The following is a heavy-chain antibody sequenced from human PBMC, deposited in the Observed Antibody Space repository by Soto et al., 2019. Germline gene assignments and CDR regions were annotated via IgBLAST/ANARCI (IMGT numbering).Heavy chain of an antibody. CDR2: ISGSGGNT. Sequence: EAQLLESGGGLVQPGGSLRLSCAASGFSFDTYAMSWVRQAPGKGLEWVSSISGSGGNTYYADSVKGRFTISRDNSKSILYLQMTSLRAEDTALYYCAKLGMTTINRDYWGQGTQVTVSS. D-gene: IGHD5-12*01. J-gene: IGHJ4*02. V-gene: IGHV3-23*01. CDR1: GFSFDTYA. CDR3: AKLGMTTINRDY.